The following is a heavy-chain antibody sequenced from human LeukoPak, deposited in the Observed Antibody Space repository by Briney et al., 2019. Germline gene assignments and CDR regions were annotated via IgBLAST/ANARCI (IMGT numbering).Heavy chain of an antibody. Sequence: KPSETLSLTCAVYGGSFSGYYWSWIRQPPGKGLEWIGEINHSGSTNYNPSLKSRVTISVDTSKNQFSLKLSSVTAADTAVYYCARGFWIAAAPTDWGQGTLVTVSS. J-gene: IGHJ4*02. CDR1: GGSFSGYY. CDR3: ARGFWIAAAPTD. CDR2: INHSGST. D-gene: IGHD6-13*01. V-gene: IGHV4-34*01.